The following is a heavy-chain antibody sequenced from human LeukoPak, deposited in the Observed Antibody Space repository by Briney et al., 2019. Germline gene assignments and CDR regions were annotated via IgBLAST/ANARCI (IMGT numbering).Heavy chain of an antibody. D-gene: IGHD3-22*01. V-gene: IGHV3-74*01. J-gene: IGHJ5*02. Sequence: GGSLRLSCAASGFTFSSYWMHWVRQAPGKGLEWVSRISNDGSSTSYADSVKGRFTISRDKAKNTQYLQMNSLRAEDTAVYYCARDRSSGYNWFDPWGQGTLVTVSS. CDR3: ARDRSSGYNWFDP. CDR2: ISNDGSST. CDR1: GFTFSSYW.